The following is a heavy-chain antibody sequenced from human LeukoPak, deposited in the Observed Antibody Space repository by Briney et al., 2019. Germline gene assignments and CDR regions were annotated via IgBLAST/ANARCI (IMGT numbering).Heavy chain of an antibody. V-gene: IGHV3-74*01. CDR3: VRDAWMASTPLDY. J-gene: IGHJ4*01. CDR2: IHSDGSST. CDR1: GFTFSNYW. Sequence: TGGSLRLSCASSGFTFSNYWMHWIRQAPGKGLVWVSRIHSDGSSTTYADSVKRRFTVSRDNAKNTPYLQMNSLTADDTIDYYFVRDAWMASTPLDYWGHGTLVIVSS. D-gene: IGHD5-24*01.